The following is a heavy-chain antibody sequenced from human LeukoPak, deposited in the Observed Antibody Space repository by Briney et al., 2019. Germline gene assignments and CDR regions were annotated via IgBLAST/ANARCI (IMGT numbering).Heavy chain of an antibody. Sequence: ASVKVSCKASGYTFTSYGISWVRQAPGQGLEWMGWISAYNGNTNYAQKLQGRVTMTTDTSTSTAYMELRSLRSDDTAVYYCASTLLWFGEPIKGYYFDYWGQGTLVIVSS. V-gene: IGHV1-18*04. J-gene: IGHJ4*02. CDR2: ISAYNGNT. D-gene: IGHD3-10*01. CDR1: GYTFTSYG. CDR3: ASTLLWFGEPIKGYYFDY.